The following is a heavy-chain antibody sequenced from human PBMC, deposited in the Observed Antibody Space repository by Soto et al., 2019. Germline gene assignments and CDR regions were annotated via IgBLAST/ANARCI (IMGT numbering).Heavy chain of an antibody. Sequence: PPGKGLEWIGTIYYSRTTHYKPSSKSRVTISVDTSKNQFSLELSSVTAADTAVYYCACFFFFQAEDGIRDVRSVSAFLLNRSSDL. J-gene: IGHJ2*01. V-gene: IGHV4-39*01. D-gene: IGHD3-10*02. CDR2: IYYSRTT. CDR3: ACFFFFQAEDGIRDVRSVSAFLLNRSSDL.